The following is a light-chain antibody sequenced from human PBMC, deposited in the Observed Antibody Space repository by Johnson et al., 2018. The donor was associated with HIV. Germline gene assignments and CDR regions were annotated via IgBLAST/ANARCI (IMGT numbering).Light chain of an antibody. J-gene: IGLJ1*01. Sequence: QSVLTQPPSVSAAPGQKVTVSCSGSSSNIGNNFVSWYQQVPGTAPKLLIYDTDKRPSGIPYRFSGSKSGTSATLGIRGLQTGDEDDYYCGTWDNSLSAGVFGSGTKVTVL. CDR1: SSNIGNNF. CDR2: DTD. CDR3: GTWDNSLSAGV. V-gene: IGLV1-51*01.